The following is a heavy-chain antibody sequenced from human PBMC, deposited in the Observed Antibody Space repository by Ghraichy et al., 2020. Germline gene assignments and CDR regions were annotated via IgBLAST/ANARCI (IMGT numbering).Heavy chain of an antibody. CDR2: IKQDGSEK. CDR1: GFTFSSYW. V-gene: IGHV3-7*03. J-gene: IGHJ5*02. Sequence: GESLNISCAASGFTFSSYWMSWVRQAPGKGLEWVANIKQDGSEKYYVDSVKGRFTISRDNSKNMLYLQMNSLRAADTALYYCATTGSYSHGSWGQGTLVTVSS. CDR3: ATTGSYSHGS. D-gene: IGHD4-11*01.